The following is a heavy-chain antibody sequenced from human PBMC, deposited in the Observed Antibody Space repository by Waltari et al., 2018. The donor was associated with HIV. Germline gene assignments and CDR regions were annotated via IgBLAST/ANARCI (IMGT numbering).Heavy chain of an antibody. CDR1: GYTFTGYY. CDR2: INPNSGGT. Sequence: QVQLVQSGAAVKKPGASVKVSCKASGYTFTGYYMHWVRQAPGQGLEWMGRINPNSGGTNYAQKFQGRVTMTRDTSISTAYMELSRLRSDDTAVYYCARIHQAHRYYYDSSGYSVYFDYWGQGTLVTVSS. D-gene: IGHD3-22*01. V-gene: IGHV1-2*06. CDR3: ARIHQAHRYYYDSSGYSVYFDY. J-gene: IGHJ4*02.